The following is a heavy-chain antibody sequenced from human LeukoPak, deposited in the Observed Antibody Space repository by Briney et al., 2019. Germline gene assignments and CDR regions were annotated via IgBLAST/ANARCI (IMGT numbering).Heavy chain of an antibody. J-gene: IGHJ5*02. V-gene: IGHV1-69*04. CDR3: ARGALGATTWWFDP. D-gene: IGHD1-26*01. Sequence: ASVKVSCKASGGTFSSYAISWVRQAPGQGLEWMGRIIPIFGIANYAQKFQGRVTITADKSTSTAHMELSSLRSEDTAVYYCARGALGATTWWFDPWGQGTLVTVSS. CDR1: GGTFSSYA. CDR2: IIPIFGIA.